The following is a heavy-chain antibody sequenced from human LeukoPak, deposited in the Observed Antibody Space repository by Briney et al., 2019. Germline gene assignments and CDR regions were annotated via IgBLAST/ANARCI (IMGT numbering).Heavy chain of an antibody. D-gene: IGHD6-13*01. CDR3: AKVPGAYSSRFLEYFQH. V-gene: IGHV3-23*01. CDR2: ISGSGGST. J-gene: IGHJ1*01. Sequence: GGSLRLSCAASGFTFSSYAMSWVRQAPGKGLEWVSAISGSGGSTYYADSVKGRFTISRDNSKNTLYLQMNSLRAEDTAVYYCAKVPGAYSSRFLEYFQHWGQGTLVTVSS. CDR1: GFTFSSYA.